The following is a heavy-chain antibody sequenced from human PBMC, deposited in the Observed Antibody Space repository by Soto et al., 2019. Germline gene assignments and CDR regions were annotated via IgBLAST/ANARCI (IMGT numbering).Heavy chain of an antibody. V-gene: IGHV4-34*01. D-gene: IGHD4-17*01. CDR2: INHSGST. J-gene: IGHJ4*02. CDR1: GGSFSGYY. CDR3: ARAMTTVTTSCVY. Sequence: SETLSLTCAVYGGSFSGYYWSWIRQPPGKGLEWIGEINHSGSTNYNPSLKSRVTISVDTSKNQFSLKLSSVTAADTAVYYCARAMTTVTTSCVYWGQGTLVTVSS.